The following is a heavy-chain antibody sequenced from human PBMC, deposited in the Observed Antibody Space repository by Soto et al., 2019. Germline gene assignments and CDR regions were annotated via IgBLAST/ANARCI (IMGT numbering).Heavy chain of an antibody. Sequence: EVQLVESGGGLVQPGRSLRLSCAASGFTFDDYAMHWVRQAPGKGLEWVSGISWNSGSIDYADSVKGRFTISRDNAKNCLYLQMNSLRAEDTALYYCAKGGYNWYSYLDYWGQGTLVTVSS. J-gene: IGHJ4*02. CDR1: GFTFDDYA. V-gene: IGHV3-9*01. CDR2: ISWNSGSI. CDR3: AKGGYNWYSYLDY. D-gene: IGHD1-7*01.